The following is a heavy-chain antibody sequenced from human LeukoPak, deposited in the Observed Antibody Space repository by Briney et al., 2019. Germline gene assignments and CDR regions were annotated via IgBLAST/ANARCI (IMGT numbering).Heavy chain of an antibody. D-gene: IGHD3-22*01. J-gene: IGHJ5*02. Sequence: PSETLSLTCTVSGGSISSGDYYWSWIRQPPGKGLEWIAYMYYSGSTYYNPSLKSRVTMAADTSKNQLSLKLSSVTAADTAVYYCARPYYYDSRIDPWGQGILVTVSS. V-gene: IGHV4-30-4*01. CDR2: MYYSGST. CDR1: GGSISSGDYY. CDR3: ARPYYYDSRIDP.